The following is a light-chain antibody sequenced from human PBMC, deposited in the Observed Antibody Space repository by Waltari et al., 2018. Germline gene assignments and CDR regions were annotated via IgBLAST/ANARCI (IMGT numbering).Light chain of an antibody. CDR2: DAS. CDR3: QQRSNWLRAYT. Sequence: EIVLTQSPATLSLSPGERATLSCRASQSVSSYLAWYQQKPGQAPRLLIYDASTRATGIPARCSGSGSGTDFTLTISSLEPEDFAVYYCQQRSNWLRAYTFGQGTKLEIK. CDR1: QSVSSY. J-gene: IGKJ2*01. V-gene: IGKV3-11*01.